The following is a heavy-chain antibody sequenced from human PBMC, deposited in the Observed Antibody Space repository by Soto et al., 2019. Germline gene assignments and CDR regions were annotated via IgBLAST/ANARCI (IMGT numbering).Heavy chain of an antibody. CDR2: IWYDGSNK. Sequence: QVQLVESGGGVVQPGGSLRLSCAASGFTFNRYGMHWVRQAPGKGLEWVAVIWYDGSNKYYADSVKGRFTISRDDSKNTLYLQMSSLRAEDTAVFYCARGWERSSATFDLWGRGTLVTVSS. V-gene: IGHV3-33*01. D-gene: IGHD1-1*01. J-gene: IGHJ2*01. CDR3: ARGWERSSATFDL. CDR1: GFTFNRYG.